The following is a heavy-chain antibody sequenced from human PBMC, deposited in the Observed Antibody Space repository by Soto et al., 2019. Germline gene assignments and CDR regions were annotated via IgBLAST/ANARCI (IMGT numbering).Heavy chain of an antibody. CDR3: AKERLDDYGXYPRGYWFDP. CDR1: GFIFSSYG. V-gene: IGHV3-30*18. Sequence: GGSLRLSCAASGFIFSSYGMHWVRQAPGKGLEWVAVISYDGSKKHYAESVKGRFTISRDNSKNTMYVQMNSLRVEDTAVYYCAKERLDDYGXYPRGYWFDPWGQGTLVTVSS. D-gene: IGHD4-17*01. CDR2: ISYDGSKK. J-gene: IGHJ5*02.